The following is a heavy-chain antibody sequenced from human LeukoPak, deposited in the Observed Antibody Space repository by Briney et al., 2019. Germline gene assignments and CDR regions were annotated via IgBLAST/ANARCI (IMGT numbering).Heavy chain of an antibody. J-gene: IGHJ6*03. CDR2: IYHSGST. D-gene: IGHD1-14*01. V-gene: IGHV4-39*07. Sequence: SETLSLTCTVSGGSISSATYYWGWIRQPPGKGLEWIGSIYHSGSTYYNPSLKSRVTISVDTSKNQFSLRLSSLTAADTALYYCARDRKYYYHMDVWGKGTTVTDSS. CDR3: ARDRKYYYHMDV. CDR1: GGSISSATYY.